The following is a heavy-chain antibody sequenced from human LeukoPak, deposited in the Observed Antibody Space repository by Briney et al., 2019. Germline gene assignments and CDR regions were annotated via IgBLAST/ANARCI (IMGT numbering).Heavy chain of an antibody. V-gene: IGHV4-59*01. Sequence: SETLSLTCTVSGGSLRSYYWSWIRLPPGKGLEWNGYIFYSGSTNYNPSLKSRVTMSVDTSRNQFSLRLSSVTAADTAVYYCATISGPGITTGSRTVDMWGLGTMVTVSS. CDR3: ATISGPGITTGSRTVDM. CDR2: IFYSGST. D-gene: IGHD6-13*01. CDR1: GGSLRSYY. J-gene: IGHJ3*02.